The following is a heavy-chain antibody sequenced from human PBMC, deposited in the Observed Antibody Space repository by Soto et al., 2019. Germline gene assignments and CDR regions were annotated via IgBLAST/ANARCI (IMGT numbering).Heavy chain of an antibody. J-gene: IGHJ4*02. CDR3: ARYCSNLSCYRSI. D-gene: IGHD2-2*01. CDR1: GYTFTSYY. CDR2: IIPILGIA. V-gene: IGHV1-69*02. Sequence: SVKVSRKASGYTFTSYYIHWVRQAPGQGLEWMGRIIPILGIANYAQKFQGKVTITADKSTSTAYMELSSLRSEDTAVYYCARYCSNLSCYRSIWGQGTLVTVSS.